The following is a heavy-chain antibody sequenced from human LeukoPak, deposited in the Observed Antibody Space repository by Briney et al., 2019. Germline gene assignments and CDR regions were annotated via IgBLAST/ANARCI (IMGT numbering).Heavy chain of an antibody. CDR3: AKVGRIAAD. D-gene: IGHD6-13*01. CDR1: GFTFDDYA. CDR2: IRWNSGSI. J-gene: IGHJ4*02. Sequence: PGRSLLLSCAASGFTFDDYAMHWVRRAPGKGLEWVSGIRWNSGSIGYADSVKGRFTISRDNAKNSLYLQMNSLRAGDTALYYCAKVGRIAADWGQGTLVTVSS. V-gene: IGHV3-9*01.